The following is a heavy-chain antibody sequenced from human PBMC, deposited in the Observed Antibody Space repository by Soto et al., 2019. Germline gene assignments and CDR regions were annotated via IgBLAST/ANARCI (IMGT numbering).Heavy chain of an antibody. CDR3: ARDGRYRVYCSGGSCYSGGRGYYYYYMDV. J-gene: IGHJ6*03. CDR1: GFTFSSYG. CDR2: IWYDASNK. V-gene: IGHV3-33*01. D-gene: IGHD2-15*01. Sequence: QVQLVESGGGVVQPGRSLRLSCAASGFTFSSYGMHWVRQAPGKGLEWVAVIWYDASNKYYADSVKGRFTISRDNSKNTLYLQMNSLRAEDTAVYYCARDGRYRVYCSGGSCYSGGRGYYYYYMDVWGKGTTVTVSS.